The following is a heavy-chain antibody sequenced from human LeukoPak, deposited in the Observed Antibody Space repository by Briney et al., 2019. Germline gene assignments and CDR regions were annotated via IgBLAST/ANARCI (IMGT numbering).Heavy chain of an antibody. J-gene: IGHJ4*02. D-gene: IGHD1-26*01. CDR3: ATADWESFYFDS. Sequence: SETLSLTCTVSGXSVSRGGYYWNWIRQHPGKGLEWIGFTSYSEGTYYNPSLMSRITISVDISQNQFSLKMRDVTAADTAVYFCATADWESFYFDSWGQGALVAVSS. V-gene: IGHV4-31*03. CDR2: TSYSEGT. CDR1: GXSVSRGGYY.